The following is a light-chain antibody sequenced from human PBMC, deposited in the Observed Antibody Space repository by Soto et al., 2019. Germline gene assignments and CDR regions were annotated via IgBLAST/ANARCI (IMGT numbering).Light chain of an antibody. Sequence: QSVLTQPSATSGTPGQRVTISYSGSSSNIGSNTVSWYQQVPGTAPKLLIYSNNQRPSGVPDRFSGSKSGTSASLATSGLQSEDEADYYCAAWDDSMNALVFGTGTKVTVL. CDR1: SSNIGSNT. CDR2: SNN. V-gene: IGLV1-44*01. CDR3: AAWDDSMNALV. J-gene: IGLJ1*01.